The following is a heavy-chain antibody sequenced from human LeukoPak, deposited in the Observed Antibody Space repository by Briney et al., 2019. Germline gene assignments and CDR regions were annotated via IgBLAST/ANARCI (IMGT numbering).Heavy chain of an antibody. CDR3: ARDGHFDF. D-gene: IGHD3/OR15-3a*01. V-gene: IGHV3-21*01. J-gene: IGHJ4*02. Sequence: GGSLRLSCAPSGFSFSSYTMNWLRQAPGKGLEWVSSIRTNNYRYGAGSVKGRFTISRDNAKNSLFLQMDSLRAEDTAVYYCARDGHFDFWGQGTLVTVSS. CDR1: GFSFSSYT. CDR2: IRTNNYR.